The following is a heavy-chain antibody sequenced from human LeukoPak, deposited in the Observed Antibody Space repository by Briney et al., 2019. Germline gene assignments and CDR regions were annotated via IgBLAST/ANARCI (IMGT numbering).Heavy chain of an antibody. V-gene: IGHV3-30-3*01. CDR3: ARQIYGDYAFRFDP. Sequence: GGSLRLSCAASGFTFSSYAMHWVRQAPGKGLEWVAVISYDGSNKYYADSVKGRFTISRDNAKNTLYLQMNSLRAEDTAVYYCARQIYGDYAFRFDPWGQGTLVTVSS. CDR1: GFTFSSYA. J-gene: IGHJ5*02. CDR2: ISYDGSNK. D-gene: IGHD4-17*01.